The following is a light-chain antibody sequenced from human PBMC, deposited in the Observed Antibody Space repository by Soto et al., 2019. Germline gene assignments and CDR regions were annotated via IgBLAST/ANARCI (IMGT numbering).Light chain of an antibody. CDR2: EVT. J-gene: IGLJ3*02. Sequence: QSALTQPASVSGSPGQSITISCTGTNSDVGNYNLVSWYQQHPGKAPKLMMYEVTKRPSGVSNRFSGSKSGNTASLTISGLQAEDEADYYCCSYAGSATLVFGGGTQLTVL. CDR1: NSDVGNYNL. CDR3: CSYAGSATLV. V-gene: IGLV2-23*02.